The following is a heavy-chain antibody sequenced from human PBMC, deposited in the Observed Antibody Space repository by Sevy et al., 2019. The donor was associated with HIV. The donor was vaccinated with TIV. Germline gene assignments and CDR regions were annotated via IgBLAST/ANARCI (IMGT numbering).Heavy chain of an antibody. CDR1: GGSISSYY. CDR3: ARAHDDYGDYGFYYYYGMDV. CDR2: IYYSGST. Sequence: SETLSLTCTVSGGSISSYYWSWIRQPPGKGLEWIGYIYYSGSTNYNPSLKSRVTISVDTSKNQFSLKLSSVTAADTAVYYCARAHDDYGDYGFYYYYGMDVWGQRTTVTVSS. D-gene: IGHD4-17*01. J-gene: IGHJ6*02. V-gene: IGHV4-59*01.